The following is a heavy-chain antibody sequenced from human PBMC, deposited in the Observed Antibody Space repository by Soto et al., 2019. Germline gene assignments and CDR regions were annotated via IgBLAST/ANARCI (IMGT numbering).Heavy chain of an antibody. CDR3: ARLNYSSGWDYYYYYMDV. CDR2: IYYSGST. Sequence: PSETLSLTCTVSGGSISSYYWSWIRQPPGKGLEWIGYIYYSGSTNYNPSLKSRVTISVDTSKNQFSLKLSSVTAADTAVYYCARLNYSSGWDYYYYYMDVWGKGTTVTVSS. V-gene: IGHV4-59*08. CDR1: GGSISSYY. J-gene: IGHJ6*03. D-gene: IGHD6-19*01.